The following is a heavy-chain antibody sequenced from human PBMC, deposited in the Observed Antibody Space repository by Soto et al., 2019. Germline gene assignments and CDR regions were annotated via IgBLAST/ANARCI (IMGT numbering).Heavy chain of an antibody. CDR2: ISSSSSYI. D-gene: IGHD5-12*01. CDR1: GFPFSDYV. Sequence: EVLLVESGGGLVKPGGSLRLSCEASGFPFSDYVINWVRQAPGKGLEWILSISSSSSYIDYADSVKGRFTISRDNAKNSLYLQMNSLRAEDTAMYYCARDRGYSGYDHYSDYWGQGTLVTVSS. J-gene: IGHJ4*02. V-gene: IGHV3-21*01. CDR3: ARDRGYSGYDHYSDY.